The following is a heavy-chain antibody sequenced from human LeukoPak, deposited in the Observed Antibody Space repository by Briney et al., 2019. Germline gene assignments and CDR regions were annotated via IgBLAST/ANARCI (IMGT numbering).Heavy chain of an antibody. Sequence: GESLKISCKASGYSFTSYWIGWVRQMPGKGLEWMGIIDPSDSETRYTPSFQGQVTISVDKSLTTADLQWNSLKASDTAMYYCARQTAMGRSGNYWGQGTLVTVSS. J-gene: IGHJ4*02. V-gene: IGHV5-51*01. D-gene: IGHD5-18*01. CDR1: GYSFTSYW. CDR2: IDPSDSET. CDR3: ARQTAMGRSGNY.